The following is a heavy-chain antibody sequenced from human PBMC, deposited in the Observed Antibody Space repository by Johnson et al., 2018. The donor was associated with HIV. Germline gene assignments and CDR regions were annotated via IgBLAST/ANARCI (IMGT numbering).Heavy chain of an antibody. V-gene: IGHV3-9*01. J-gene: IGHJ3*02. CDR2: ISWNSGSI. Sequence: VQLVESGGGLVQPGRSLRLSCAASGFTFDDYAMYWVRQAPGKGLEWVAGISWNSGSIGYADSVKGRFPISRAHAKNSLYLQMNSLRAEDTALYYCAKDMGATIDRDAFDIWGQGTMVTVSS. CDR1: GFTFDDYA. CDR3: AKDMGATIDRDAFDI. D-gene: IGHD1-26*01.